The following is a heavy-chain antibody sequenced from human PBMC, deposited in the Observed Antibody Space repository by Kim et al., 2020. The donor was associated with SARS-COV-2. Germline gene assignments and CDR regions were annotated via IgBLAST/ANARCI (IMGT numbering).Heavy chain of an antibody. Sequence: SETLSLTCAVYGGSFSGYYWSWIRQPPGKGLEWIGEINHSGSTNYNPSLKSRVTISVDTSKNQFSLKVSSVTAADTAVYYCARPGRKITPYWYFDLWGRGTLVTVSS. CDR2: INHSGST. CDR1: GGSFSGYY. J-gene: IGHJ2*01. V-gene: IGHV4-34*01. CDR3: ARPGRKITPYWYFDL.